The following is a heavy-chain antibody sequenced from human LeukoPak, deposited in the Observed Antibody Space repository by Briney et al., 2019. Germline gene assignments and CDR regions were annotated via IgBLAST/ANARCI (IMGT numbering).Heavy chain of an antibody. CDR1: AFSLSSNY. D-gene: IGHD3-22*01. Sequence: GGSLRLSCAASAFSLSSNYMSWVRQAPGKGLEWVSVIYSGGSTYYTDSVTGRFTISRDNSKNTLYLQMNSLRAEDTAVYYCATFYYSRGYGAFDLWGQGTMVTVSS. V-gene: IGHV3-53*01. J-gene: IGHJ3*01. CDR3: ATFYYSRGYGAFDL. CDR2: IYSGGST.